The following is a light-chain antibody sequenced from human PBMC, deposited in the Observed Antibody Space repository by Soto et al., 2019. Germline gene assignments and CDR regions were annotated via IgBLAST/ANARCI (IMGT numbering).Light chain of an antibody. CDR1: QSVSSY. V-gene: IGKV3-11*01. J-gene: IGKJ4*01. Sequence: EIVLTQSPATLSLSPGERATLSCRASQSVSSYLGWYQQKPGQAPRLLIYDASNRATGIPTRFSGSGSGTEFTLPVSSLEPEDFALYFCQQRGRWPLTFGGGTKVEIK. CDR2: DAS. CDR3: QQRGRWPLT.